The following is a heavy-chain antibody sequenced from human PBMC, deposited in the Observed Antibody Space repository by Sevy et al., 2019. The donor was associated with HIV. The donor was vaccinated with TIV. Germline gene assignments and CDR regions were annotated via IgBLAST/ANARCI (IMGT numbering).Heavy chain of an antibody. CDR1: GFTFSSAW. D-gene: IGHD5-12*01. V-gene: IGHV3-15*01. Sequence: AGSLRLSCTASGFTFSSAWMSWVRQAPGKGLEWVGRIKSEFDGGAIDYAAPVKGRFTISREDSKNTVYLQMNSLKTEDTAVYYCITDPAYRGYDEEVINYYFYGMDVWGQGTTVTVSS. CDR3: ITDPAYRGYDEEVINYYFYGMDV. CDR2: IKSEFDGGAI. J-gene: IGHJ6*02.